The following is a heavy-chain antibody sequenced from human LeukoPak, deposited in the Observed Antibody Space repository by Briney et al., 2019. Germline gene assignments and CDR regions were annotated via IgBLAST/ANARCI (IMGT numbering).Heavy chain of an antibody. Sequence: ASVKVSCKASGYTFTDYYIHWVRQAPGQGLEWMGWINPNRGTTNYAQKFQGRITMTRDTSISTAYMELSRLRSDDTAVYYCARDTYDSSGYYHYWGQGTLVTVSS. V-gene: IGHV1-2*02. CDR3: ARDTYDSSGYYHY. CDR2: INPNRGTT. J-gene: IGHJ4*02. CDR1: GYTFTDYY. D-gene: IGHD3-22*01.